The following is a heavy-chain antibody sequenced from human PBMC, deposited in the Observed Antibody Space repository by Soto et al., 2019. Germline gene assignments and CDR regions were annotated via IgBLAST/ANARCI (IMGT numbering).Heavy chain of an antibody. CDR2: IYYSGST. J-gene: IGHJ6*02. CDR3: ATQTLRFLEWSHYGMDV. D-gene: IGHD3-3*01. CDR1: GGSISSGGYY. Sequence: SETLSLTCTVSGGSISSGGYYWSWIRQHPGKGLEWIGYIYYSGSTYYNPSLKSRVTISVDTSKNQFSLKLSSVTAADTAVYYCATQTLRFLEWSHYGMDVWGQGTTVTVSS. V-gene: IGHV4-31*03.